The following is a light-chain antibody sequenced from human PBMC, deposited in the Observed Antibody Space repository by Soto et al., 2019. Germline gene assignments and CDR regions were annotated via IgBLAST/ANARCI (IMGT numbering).Light chain of an antibody. CDR3: LSYADTAYV. J-gene: IGLJ1*01. CDR1: SSDVGGYNY. CDR2: EVS. V-gene: IGLV2-8*01. Sequence: QSALTQPPSASGPPGRSVTISCAGTSSDVGGYNYVSWYQQYPGKVPKLMIYEVSERPSGVPDRFSGSKSGNTAFLTVSGLQAEDEADYYCLSYADTAYVFGTGTKLTVL.